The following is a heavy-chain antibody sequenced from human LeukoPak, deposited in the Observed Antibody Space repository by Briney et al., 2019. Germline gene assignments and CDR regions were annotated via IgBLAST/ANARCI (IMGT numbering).Heavy chain of an antibody. D-gene: IGHD1-14*01. V-gene: IGHV3-53*01. CDR2: IYTAGTT. J-gene: IGHJ4*02. CDR1: GLIVNSYY. CDR3: ARGYAQAEVTAPDY. Sequence: GGSLRLSCAASGLIVNSYYMSWFRQAPGKRLEWGSVIYTAGTTHYADSVRGRFIISRDYSKNTLNLQMNSLRAEDTAVYYCARGYAQAEVTAPDYWGQGILVTVSS.